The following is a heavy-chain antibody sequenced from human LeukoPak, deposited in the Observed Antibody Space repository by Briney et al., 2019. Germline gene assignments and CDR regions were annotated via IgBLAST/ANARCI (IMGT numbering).Heavy chain of an antibody. Sequence: SETLSLTCAVYGGSFSGYYWRWIRQPPGKGLEWVGEINHSGSTNYNPSLKSRVTISVDTSKNQFSLKLSSVTAADTAVYYCARGGLYSSSWSSLGANWFDPWGQGTLVTASS. J-gene: IGHJ5*02. D-gene: IGHD6-13*01. V-gene: IGHV4-34*01. CDR1: GGSFSGYY. CDR3: ARGGLYSSSWSSLGANWFDP. CDR2: INHSGST.